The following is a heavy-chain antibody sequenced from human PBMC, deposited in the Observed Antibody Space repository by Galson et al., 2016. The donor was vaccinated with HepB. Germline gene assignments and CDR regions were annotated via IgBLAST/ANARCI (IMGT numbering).Heavy chain of an antibody. CDR2: ISGSGGSI. D-gene: IGHD6-19*01. Sequence: SLRLSCAASGFPFSTYGMSWVRQAPGTGLEWVSGISGSGGSIYSADSVKGRFPISRDNSKNTLYLQMNSLRADDTAVYYCAKKSLVAGTATYVFDNWGQGTLVTVSS. CDR3: AKKSLVAGTATYVFDN. CDR1: GFPFSTYG. J-gene: IGHJ4*02. V-gene: IGHV3-23*01.